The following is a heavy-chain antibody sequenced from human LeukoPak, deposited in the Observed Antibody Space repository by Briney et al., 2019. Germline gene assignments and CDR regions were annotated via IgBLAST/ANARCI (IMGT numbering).Heavy chain of an antibody. CDR1: GFTLSRYA. Sequence: GGSLRLSCAASGFTLSRYAMNWLPQSPGKGGEWVSDMGGCGGSIYCAVSEKGRFTIYRDYSKNTLYLHMNHLSAEDTAVYYGAKASFGELLPYFDDWGQGTLVTVSS. V-gene: IGHV3-23*01. J-gene: IGHJ4*02. CDR3: AKASFGELLPYFDD. CDR2: MGGCGGSI. D-gene: IGHD3-10*01.